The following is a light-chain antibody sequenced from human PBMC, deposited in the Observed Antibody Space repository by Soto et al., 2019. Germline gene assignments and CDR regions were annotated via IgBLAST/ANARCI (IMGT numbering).Light chain of an antibody. Sequence: QSVLTQPPSVSAAPGQKVTISCSGSSSDIGRHHVSWYQQLPGTAPKLLIYENTKRPSGIPDRFSGSKSGTSATLGITGLQTGDEDDYYCGTWDVSLSRVFGTGTKLTVL. CDR3: GTWDVSLSRV. V-gene: IGLV1-51*02. CDR2: ENT. J-gene: IGLJ1*01. CDR1: SSDIGRHH.